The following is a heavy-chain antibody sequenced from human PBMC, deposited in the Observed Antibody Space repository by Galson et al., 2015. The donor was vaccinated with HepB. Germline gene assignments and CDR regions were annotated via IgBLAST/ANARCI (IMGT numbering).Heavy chain of an antibody. J-gene: IGHJ6*03. Sequence: ETLSLTCAVYGGSFSGYYWSWIRQPPGKGLEWIGEINHSGSTNYNPSLKSRVTISVDTSKNQFSLKLSSVTAADTAVYYCARGVRVGYSSSYYYYYMDVWGKGTTVTVSS. V-gene: IGHV4-34*01. CDR1: GGSFSGYY. CDR2: INHSGST. D-gene: IGHD6-13*01. CDR3: ARGVRVGYSSSYYYYYMDV.